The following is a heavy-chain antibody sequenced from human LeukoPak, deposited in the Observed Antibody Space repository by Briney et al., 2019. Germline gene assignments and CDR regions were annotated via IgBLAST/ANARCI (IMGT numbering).Heavy chain of an antibody. D-gene: IGHD3-10*01. Sequence: SETLSLTCTVSGGSITNFYWSWIRQPAGKGVEWIGRIYSSGTITYNPSLERRVSMSVDTSKNQFSLKLSSVTAADTAVYYCARDSGTTGEVKFDPWGQGTLVIVSS. V-gene: IGHV4-4*07. CDR1: GGSITNFY. J-gene: IGHJ5*02. CDR3: ARDSGTTGEVKFDP. CDR2: IYSSGTI.